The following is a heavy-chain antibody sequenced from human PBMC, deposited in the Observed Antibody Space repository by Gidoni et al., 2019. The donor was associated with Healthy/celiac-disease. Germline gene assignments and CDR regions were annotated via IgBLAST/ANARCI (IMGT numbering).Heavy chain of an antibody. V-gene: IGHV3-21*01. D-gene: IGHD3-16*02. CDR2: ISSSSSYI. J-gene: IGHJ4*02. CDR3: AREDDYIWGSYRSPFDY. Sequence: EVQLVESGGGLVKPGGSLRLSCAASGFTFSSYSMNWVRQAPGKGLEWVSSISSSSSYIYYADSVKGRFTISRDNAKNSLYLQMNSLRAEDTAVYYCAREDDYIWGSYRSPFDYWGQGTLVTVSS. CDR1: GFTFSSYS.